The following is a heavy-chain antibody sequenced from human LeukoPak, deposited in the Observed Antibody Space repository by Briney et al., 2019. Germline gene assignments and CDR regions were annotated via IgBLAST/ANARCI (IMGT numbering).Heavy chain of an antibody. V-gene: IGHV3-30*02. J-gene: IGHJ6*02. Sequence: GGSLRLSCSASGFTFSNYGMQWVRQAPGKGLEWVAFIRYDGSNKYYADSVKVRFTISRDNSKNTLYLQMNSLRAEDTAVYYCAKAIGIAAATYYGMDVWGQGTTVTVSS. CDR3: AKAIGIAAATYYGMDV. D-gene: IGHD6-13*01. CDR1: GFTFSNYG. CDR2: IRYDGSNK.